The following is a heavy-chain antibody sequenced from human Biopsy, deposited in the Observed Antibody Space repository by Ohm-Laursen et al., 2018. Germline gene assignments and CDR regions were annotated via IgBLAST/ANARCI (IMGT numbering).Heavy chain of an antibody. CDR1: GFSFTTVGMR. CDR2: IDWAGDT. D-gene: IGHD1-26*01. J-gene: IGHJ6*02. CDR3: ARASASQYYGVDV. V-gene: IGHV2-70*04. Sequence: TQTLTLTRTFSGFSFTTVGMRVTWIRQAPGKALEWLAHIDWAGDTRCSASLKTRLSISKDTFKDQVVLTMTDIDPVDTATYYCARASASQYYGVDVWGQGTSVTVSS.